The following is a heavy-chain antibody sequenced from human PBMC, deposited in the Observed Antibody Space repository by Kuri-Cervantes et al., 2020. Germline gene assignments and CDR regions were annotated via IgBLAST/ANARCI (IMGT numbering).Heavy chain of an antibody. V-gene: IGHV4-34*01. CDR3: ARQIYYYDSSGYYVSFYYYYYMDV. CDR1: GGSFSGYY. CDR2: INHSGST. J-gene: IGHJ6*03. Sequence: SQTLSLTCAVYGGSFSGYYWSWIRQPPGKGLEWIGEINHSGSTNYNPSLKSRVTISVDTSKNQFSLKLSSVTAADTAVYYCARQIYYYDSSGYYVSFYYYYYMDVWGKGTTVTVSS. D-gene: IGHD3-22*01.